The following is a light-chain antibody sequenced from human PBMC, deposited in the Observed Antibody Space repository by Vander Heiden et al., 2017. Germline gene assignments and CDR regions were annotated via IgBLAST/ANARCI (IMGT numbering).Light chain of an antibody. J-gene: IGKJ5*01. CDR1: LDITNY. CDR2: DAS. V-gene: IGKV1-33*01. Sequence: DIQMTQSPSSLSASVGDKITITCQASLDITNYLNWYQQKPGKAPKLLIYDASNLETGVPSRCSGSGSGTQFTFTISSLQPEDFATYYCQQYDYLPPTFGQGTRLEIK. CDR3: QQYDYLPPT.